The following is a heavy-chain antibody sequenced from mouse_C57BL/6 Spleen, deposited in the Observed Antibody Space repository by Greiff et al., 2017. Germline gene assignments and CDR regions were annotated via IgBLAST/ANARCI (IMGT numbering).Heavy chain of an antibody. CDR1: GYTFTCYW. CDR3: AIDTTEYPDYYAMDY. D-gene: IGHD1-1*01. V-gene: IGHV1-74*01. CDR2: IHPSDSDT. J-gene: IGHJ4*01. Sequence: QVQLQQPGAELVKPGASVKVSCKASGYTFTCYWMHWVKQRPGQGLEWIGRIHPSDSDTNYNQKFKGKATLTVDKSSSTAYMQLSSLTSEDSAVYYCAIDTTEYPDYYAMDYWGQGTSVTVSS.